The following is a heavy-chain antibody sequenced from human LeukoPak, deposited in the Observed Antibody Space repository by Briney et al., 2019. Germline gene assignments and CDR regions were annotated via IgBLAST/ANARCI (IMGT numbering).Heavy chain of an antibody. CDR2: INDSSSYT. D-gene: IGHD3-9*01. J-gene: IGHJ4*02. V-gene: IGHV3-11*03. Sequence: AGGSLRLSCAASGFTFSDYYMSWIRQAPGKGLEWVSYINDSSSYTKYADSVKGRFTISRDNAKNSLYLQMNSLRAEDTAVYYCASLNYDILTGSYYFDYWGQGTLVTISS. CDR3: ASLNYDILTGSYYFDY. CDR1: GFTFSDYY.